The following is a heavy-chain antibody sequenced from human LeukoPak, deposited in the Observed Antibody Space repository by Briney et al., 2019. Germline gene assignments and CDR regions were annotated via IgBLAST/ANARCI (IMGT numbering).Heavy chain of an antibody. D-gene: IGHD2-15*01. Sequence: GGSLRLSCVASGFIFSNYAMTWVRQAPGKGLELVAGIWGDDDKTVYGDAVKGRFTISRDNSKNTLYLQMNSLRADDTAVYYCAKTQGYYDAWGQGALVTVSS. CDR1: GFIFSNYA. CDR3: AKTQGYYDA. J-gene: IGHJ5*02. V-gene: IGHV3-23*01. CDR2: IWGDDDKT.